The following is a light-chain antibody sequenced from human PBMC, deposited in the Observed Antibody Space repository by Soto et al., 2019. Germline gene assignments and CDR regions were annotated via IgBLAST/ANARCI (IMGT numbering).Light chain of an antibody. CDR3: RSYTSSSTDP. CDR1: SSDVGGYNY. V-gene: IGLV2-14*01. J-gene: IGLJ1*01. Sequence: QSALTQPASVSGSPGQSITISCTGTSSDVGGYNYVSWYQQHPGKAPKLMIYDVSNRPSGVSNRFSGSKSGNTASLTISGLQAEDEADYYCRSYTSSSTDPFGTGTKLTVL. CDR2: DVS.